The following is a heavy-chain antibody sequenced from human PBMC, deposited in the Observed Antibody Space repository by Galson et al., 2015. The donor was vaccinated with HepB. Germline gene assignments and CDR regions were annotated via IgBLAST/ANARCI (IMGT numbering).Heavy chain of an antibody. CDR3: ARGILVVATSHDAFDI. CDR1: GYTFTNYW. D-gene: IGHD3-22*01. V-gene: IGHV5-51*01. CDR2: IYPGDSDI. Sequence: QSGAEVKKPGESLKISCKGSGYTFTNYWIAWVRQMPGKGLEWMGIIYPGDSDIRYSPSFQGQVTISADKSINTAYLQWSSLKASDTAMYYCARGILVVATSHDAFDIWGQGTMVTVSS. J-gene: IGHJ3*02.